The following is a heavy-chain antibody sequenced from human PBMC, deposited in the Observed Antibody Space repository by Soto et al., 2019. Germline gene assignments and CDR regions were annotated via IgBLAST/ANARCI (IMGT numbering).Heavy chain of an antibody. CDR1: GFTFSNYA. Sequence: EVQLLESGGGLVQPGGSLRLSCAASGFTFSNYAMSWVRQAPGEGLEWVSTISGSDGSTYYADSVKGRFTISRDISKNTLYLQMNSLRAEDTAIYYCAKERSGGYYFFDYWGQGTLVTVSS. CDR3: AKERSGGYYFFDY. D-gene: IGHD1-26*01. J-gene: IGHJ4*02. CDR2: ISGSDGST. V-gene: IGHV3-23*01.